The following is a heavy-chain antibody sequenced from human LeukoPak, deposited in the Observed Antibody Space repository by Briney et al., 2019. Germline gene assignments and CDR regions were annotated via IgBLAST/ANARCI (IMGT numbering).Heavy chain of an antibody. V-gene: IGHV4-59*01. J-gene: IGHJ4*02. CDR3: ARAKGDY. Sequence: SETLSLTCTVSGGSISSYYWSWIRQPPGKGLEWIGYIYYSGTTNYNPSLKSRVTMLVDTSKNQFSLRLNSVTPADTAVYYCARAKGDYWGQGTLVTVSS. CDR2: IYYSGTT. CDR1: GGSISSYY.